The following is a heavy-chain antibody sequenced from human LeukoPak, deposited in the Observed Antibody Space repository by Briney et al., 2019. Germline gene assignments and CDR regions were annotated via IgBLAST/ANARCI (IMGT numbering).Heavy chain of an antibody. CDR2: INSDGSST. Sequence: PGGSLRLSCAASGFTFSSSWMHWVRQAPEKGLVWVSRINSDGSSTSYADSVKGRFTISRDNSKNTLYLQMNSLRAEDTAVYYCANVASGNEYWGQGTLVTVSS. CDR3: ANVASGNEY. J-gene: IGHJ4*02. CDR1: GFTFSSSW. V-gene: IGHV3-74*01. D-gene: IGHD2-15*01.